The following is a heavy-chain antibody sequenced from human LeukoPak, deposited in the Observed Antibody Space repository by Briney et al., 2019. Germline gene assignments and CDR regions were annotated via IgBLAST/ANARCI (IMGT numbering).Heavy chain of an antibody. CDR2: ISSSSSYI. D-gene: IGHD3-10*01. Sequence: TGGALRLSCAASGFTFSSYSMNWVRQAPGKGLDWVSSISSSSSYIYYADSVKGRFTISRDNANNSLYLQMNSLRAEDTAVYHCARDGSGSYYVPYDYYYYGMNVWGQGTTVTVSS. CDR1: GFTFSSYS. CDR3: ARDGSGSYYVPYDYYYYGMNV. V-gene: IGHV3-21*01. J-gene: IGHJ6*02.